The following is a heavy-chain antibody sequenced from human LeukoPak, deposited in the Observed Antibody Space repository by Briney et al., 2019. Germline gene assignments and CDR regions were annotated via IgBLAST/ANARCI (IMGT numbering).Heavy chain of an antibody. CDR2: INPNSGGT. Sequence: ASVKVSCKAYGYTFTAYYVHWVRQTPGEGLEWLGGINPNSGGTKYSQKFQGRVTMTRATSNSTSYMVLTGLRSDDTAIYYCACSDGYNYNYARNVWRQGTTVIASS. J-gene: IGHJ6*02. D-gene: IGHD5-24*01. CDR1: GYTFTAYY. V-gene: IGHV1-2*02. CDR3: ACSDGYNYNYARNV.